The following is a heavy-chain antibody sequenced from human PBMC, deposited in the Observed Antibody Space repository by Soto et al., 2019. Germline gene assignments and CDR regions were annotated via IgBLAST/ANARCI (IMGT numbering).Heavy chain of an antibody. Sequence: EVQLLESGGGLVQPGGSLRLSCAASGFTFSSYAMSWVRQAPGKGLEWVSAISGSGVSTYYADSVKGRFTISRDNSKNPLYLQMNSLRAEDTAVYYCAKGRSNSGYTSSYFDYWGQGTLVTVSS. CDR2: ISGSGVST. J-gene: IGHJ4*02. V-gene: IGHV3-23*01. D-gene: IGHD5-12*01. CDR3: AKGRSNSGYTSSYFDY. CDR1: GFTFSSYA.